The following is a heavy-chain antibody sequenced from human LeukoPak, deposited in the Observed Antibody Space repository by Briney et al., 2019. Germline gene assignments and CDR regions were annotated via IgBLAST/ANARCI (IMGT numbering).Heavy chain of an antibody. Sequence: PGGSLRLSCAASGFTVSSNYMSWVRQAPGKGLEWVSVIYSGGSTYYADSVKGRFTISRDNSKNTLYLQMNSLRDEDTAVYYCARDPGYCSGGSCYSGVDPWGQGTLVTVSS. CDR1: GFTVSSNY. D-gene: IGHD2-15*01. CDR2: IYSGGST. J-gene: IGHJ5*02. V-gene: IGHV3-53*05. CDR3: ARDPGYCSGGSCYSGVDP.